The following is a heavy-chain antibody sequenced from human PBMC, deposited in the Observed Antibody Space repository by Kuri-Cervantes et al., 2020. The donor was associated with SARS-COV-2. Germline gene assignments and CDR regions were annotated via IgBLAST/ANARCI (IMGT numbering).Heavy chain of an antibody. V-gene: IGHV4-34*01. J-gene: IGHJ2*01. Sequence: GSLRLSCAASGFTFSNAWMSWVRQAPGKGLEWIGEINHSGSTNYNPSLKSRVTISVDTSKNQFSLKLSSVTAADTAVYYCARGRAYGDYHRSFVWYFDLWGRGTLVTVSS. CDR1: GFTFSNAW. CDR2: INHSGST. D-gene: IGHD4-17*01. CDR3: ARGRAYGDYHRSFVWYFDL.